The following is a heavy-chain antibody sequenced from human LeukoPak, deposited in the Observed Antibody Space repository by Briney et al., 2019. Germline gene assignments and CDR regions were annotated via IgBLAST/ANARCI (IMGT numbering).Heavy chain of an antibody. V-gene: IGHV3-23*01. CDR1: GFTFSSYT. Sequence: GGSLRLSCAASGFTFSSYTMSWVRQAPGKGLEWVSAISGSGGSTYYADSVKGRFTISRDNSKNTLYLQMNSLRAEDTAVYYCGRVGDGYNDNYWGQGTLVTVSS. D-gene: IGHD5-12*01. J-gene: IGHJ4*02. CDR2: ISGSGGST. CDR3: GRVGDGYNDNY.